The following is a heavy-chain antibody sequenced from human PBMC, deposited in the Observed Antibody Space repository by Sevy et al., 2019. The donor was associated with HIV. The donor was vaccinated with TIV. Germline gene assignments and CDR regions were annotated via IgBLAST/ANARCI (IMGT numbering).Heavy chain of an antibody. CDR3: TTDSTNRGLSALLDH. CDR2: IKSKTDGGTT. CDR1: GFTFSNTW. J-gene: IGHJ4*02. D-gene: IGHD3-10*01. V-gene: IGHV3-15*01. Sequence: AGSLRLSCAASGFTFSNTWMSWVHQAPGKGLEWVGRIKSKTDGGTTDYAAPVKGRFTISRDDSKNTLYLQMNSLKTEDTAIYYCTTDSTNRGLSALLDHWGQGTLVTVSS.